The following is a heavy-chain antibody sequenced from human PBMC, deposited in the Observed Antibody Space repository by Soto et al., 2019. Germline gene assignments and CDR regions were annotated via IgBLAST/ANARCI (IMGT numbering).Heavy chain of an antibody. J-gene: IGHJ4*02. Sequence: QPGGSLRLSCAVSGFSFCISPMHWVRQAPGKGPEWVALISYDGTNKFYADSVKGRFTISRDNSKSTLYLQVDSLRPEDAAVYYCARDPKTSGGQHWAFNYFDSWGQGTLVTVSS. CDR3: ARDPKTSGGQHWAFNYFDS. V-gene: IGHV3-30-3*01. CDR1: GFSFCISP. CDR2: ISYDGTNK. D-gene: IGHD7-27*01.